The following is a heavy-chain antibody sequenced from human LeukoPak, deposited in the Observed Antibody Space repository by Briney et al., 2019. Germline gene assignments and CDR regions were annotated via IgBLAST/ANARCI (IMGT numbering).Heavy chain of an antibody. D-gene: IGHD4-11*01. Sequence: SETLSLTCTVSGGSISSYYWSWIRQPAGKGLEWIGRIYTSGSTNYNPSLKSRVTMSVDTSKNQFSLKLSSVTATDTAVYYCAREIPYSLTFQHWGQGTLVTVSS. CDR1: GGSISSYY. CDR2: IYTSGST. J-gene: IGHJ1*01. CDR3: AREIPYSLTFQH. V-gene: IGHV4-4*07.